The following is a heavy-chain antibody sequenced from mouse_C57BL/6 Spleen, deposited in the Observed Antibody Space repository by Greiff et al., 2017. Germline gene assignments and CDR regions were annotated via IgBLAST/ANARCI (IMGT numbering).Heavy chain of an antibody. J-gene: IGHJ2*01. Sequence: EVKLMESGPELVKPGASVKIPCKASGYTFTDYNMDWVKQSHGKSLEWIGDINPNNGGTIYNQKFKGKATLTVDKSSSTAYMELRSLTSEDTAVYYCARYYYGIFDYWGQGTTLTVSS. V-gene: IGHV1-18*01. CDR2: INPNNGGT. CDR3: ARYYYGIFDY. CDR1: GYTFTDYN. D-gene: IGHD1-1*01.